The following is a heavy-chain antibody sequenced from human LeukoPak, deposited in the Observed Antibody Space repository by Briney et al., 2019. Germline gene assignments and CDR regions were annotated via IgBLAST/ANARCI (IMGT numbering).Heavy chain of an antibody. D-gene: IGHD3-10*01. J-gene: IGHJ3*02. CDR2: FDPEDGET. CDR1: GYTLTELS. Sequence: ASVKVSCKGSGYTLTELSMHWVRQAPGKGLEWMGGFDPEDGETIYAQKFQGRVTMTEDTSTDTAYMELSSLRSEDTAVYYCATTLYYGSGSYYDGRGAFDIWGQGTMVTVSS. V-gene: IGHV1-24*01. CDR3: ATTLYYGSGSYYDGRGAFDI.